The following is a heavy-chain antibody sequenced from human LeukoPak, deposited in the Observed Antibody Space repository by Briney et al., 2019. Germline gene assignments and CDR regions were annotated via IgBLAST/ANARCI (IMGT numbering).Heavy chain of an antibody. CDR3: ARGSTFYYDSSGLANPFDY. J-gene: IGHJ4*02. D-gene: IGHD3-22*01. CDR1: GGSISSYY. Sequence: SETLSLTCSVSGGSISSYYWSWIRQPPGKGLEWIGEINHSGSTNYNPSLKSRVTISVDTSKNQFSLKLSSVTAADTAVYYCARGSTFYYDSSGLANPFDYWGQGTLVTVSS. CDR2: INHSGST. V-gene: IGHV4-34*01.